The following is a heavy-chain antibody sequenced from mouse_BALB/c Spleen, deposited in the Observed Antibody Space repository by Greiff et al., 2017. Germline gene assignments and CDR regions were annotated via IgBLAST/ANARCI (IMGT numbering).Heavy chain of an antibody. CDR3: ARHRGYYGSSFDY. CDR2: ISSGGGST. J-gene: IGHJ2*01. Sequence: EVKLMESGGGLVKPGGSLKLSCAASGFAFSSYDMSWVRQTPEKRMEWVAYISSGGGSTYYPDTVKGRFTISRDNAKNTLYLQMSSLKSEDTAMYYCARHRGYYGSSFDYWGQGTTLTVSS. CDR1: GFAFSSYD. D-gene: IGHD1-1*01. V-gene: IGHV5-12-1*01.